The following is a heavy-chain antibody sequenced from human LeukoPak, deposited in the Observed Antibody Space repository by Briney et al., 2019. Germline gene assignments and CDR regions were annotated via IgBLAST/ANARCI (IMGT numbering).Heavy chain of an antibody. Sequence: GASVKVCCKASGGTFSSYAISWVRQAPGQGLEWMGRIIPILGIANYAQKVQGRVTITADKSTSTAYMELSSLRSEDTAVYYCATEFYGSGSYYSVGWFDPWGQGTLVTVSS. D-gene: IGHD3-10*01. CDR3: ATEFYGSGSYYSVGWFDP. CDR2: IIPILGIA. CDR1: GGTFSSYA. J-gene: IGHJ5*02. V-gene: IGHV1-69*04.